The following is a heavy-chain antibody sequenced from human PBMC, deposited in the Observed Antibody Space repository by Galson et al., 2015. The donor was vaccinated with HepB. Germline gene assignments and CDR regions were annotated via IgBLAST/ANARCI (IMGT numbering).Heavy chain of an antibody. D-gene: IGHD3-3*01. J-gene: IGHJ4*02. Sequence: SLRLSCAVSGIRFSGYGMHWVRQAPGKGPEWVAAISEDGNNKNYADSVKGRFTISRDNSKNTLYLQMNSLRADDTAVYYCAKDGGDTIFGVVIMLYYFDSRGQGTLVTVSS. CDR1: GIRFSGYG. CDR3: AKDGGDTIFGVVIMLYYFDS. CDR2: ISEDGNNK. V-gene: IGHV3-30*18.